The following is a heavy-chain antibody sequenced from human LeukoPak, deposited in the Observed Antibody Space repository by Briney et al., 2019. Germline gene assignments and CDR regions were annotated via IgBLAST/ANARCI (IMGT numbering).Heavy chain of an antibody. J-gene: IGHJ6*03. CDR3: ATASTVTTGSYYYYMDV. CDR1: GGTFSSYA. CDR2: IIPIFGTA. D-gene: IGHD4-11*01. V-gene: IGHV1-69*13. Sequence: SVKVSCKASGGTFSSYAISWVRQAPGQGLEWMGGIIPIFGTANYAQKFQGRVTITADESTSTAYMELSSLRSEDTAVYYCATASTVTTGSYYYYMDVWGKGTTVTVSS.